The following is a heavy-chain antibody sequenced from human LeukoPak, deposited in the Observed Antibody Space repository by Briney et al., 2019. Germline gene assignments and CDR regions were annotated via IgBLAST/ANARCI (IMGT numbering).Heavy chain of an antibody. V-gene: IGHV5-51*01. J-gene: IGHJ5*02. CDR1: GYSFTSYW. CDR3: ARRVEGYYGSGNWFDP. D-gene: IGHD3-10*01. Sequence: GESLKISCKGSGYSFTSYWIGWVRQMPGKGLEWMGIIYPGDSDTRYSPSFQGQVTISADKSISTAYLQWSSLKASDTAMYYCARRVEGYYGSGNWFDPWGQGTLVTVSS. CDR2: IYPGDSDT.